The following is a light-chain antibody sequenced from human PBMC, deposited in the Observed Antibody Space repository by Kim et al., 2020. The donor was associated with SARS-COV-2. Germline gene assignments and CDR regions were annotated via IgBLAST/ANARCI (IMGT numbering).Light chain of an antibody. Sequence: EIVLTQSPGTLSLSPGERATLSCRASQSVSSNFLAWYQQKPGQAPRLLIYGASSRATGIPDRFSGSGSGTEFSLTISRLEPEDFAVYHCQQYSDFCGFTFGPGTQVDIK. J-gene: IGKJ3*01. CDR3: QQYSDFCGFT. V-gene: IGKV3-20*01. CDR2: GAS. CDR1: QSVSSNF.